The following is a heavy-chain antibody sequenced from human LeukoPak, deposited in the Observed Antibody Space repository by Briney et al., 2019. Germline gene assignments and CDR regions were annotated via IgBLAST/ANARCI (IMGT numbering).Heavy chain of an antibody. Sequence: GGSLRLSCAASGLTFSSYAMSWVRQAPGKGLEWVSAISGSGGSTYYADSVKGRFTISRDNSKNTLYLQMNSLRAEDTAVYYCAKDPARRAIVVVITRGFDYWGQGTLVTVSS. CDR3: AKDPARRAIVVVITRGFDY. D-gene: IGHD3-22*01. CDR2: ISGSGGST. CDR1: GLTFSSYA. V-gene: IGHV3-23*01. J-gene: IGHJ4*02.